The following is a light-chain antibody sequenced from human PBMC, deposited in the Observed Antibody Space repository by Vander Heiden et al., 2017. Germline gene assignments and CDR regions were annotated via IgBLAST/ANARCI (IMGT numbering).Light chain of an antibody. CDR1: KLGDKY. CDR2: QDS. J-gene: IGLJ2*01. Sequence: SYELTQPPSVSVSPGQTASITCSGDKLGDKYACWYQQKPGQSPVLVIYQDSKRASGTPEGFSGPHSGNTAPLTIRGTQAMDGADYYCQAWDSSTEVVFGGGTKLTVL. V-gene: IGLV3-1*01. CDR3: QAWDSSTEVV.